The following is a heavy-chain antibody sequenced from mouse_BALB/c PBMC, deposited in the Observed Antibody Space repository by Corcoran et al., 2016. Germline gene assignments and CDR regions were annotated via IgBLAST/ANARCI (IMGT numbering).Heavy chain of an antibody. Sequence: EVQLQQSGPELVKPGASVKISCKASGYSFTGYYMHWVKQSNVKSLEWIGRINPYNGATSYNQNFKDKSSLTVDKSSSKAYMELHSLKSEDSAVYYCARSLYGNWAMDYWGQGTSVTVSS. CDR1: GYSFTGYY. CDR3: ARSLYGNWAMDY. D-gene: IGHD2-1*01. J-gene: IGHJ4*01. V-gene: IGHV1-26*01. CDR2: INPYNGAT.